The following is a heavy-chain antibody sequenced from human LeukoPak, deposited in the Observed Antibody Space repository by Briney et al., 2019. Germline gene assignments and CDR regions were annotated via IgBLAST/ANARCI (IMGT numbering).Heavy chain of an antibody. CDR1: GFTFSSYA. Sequence: PGGSLRLSCAASGFTFSSYAMSWVRLAPGKGPEWVSTISGSGDTTYYADSVRGRFTISRDNSNNTLYLQMNSLRAENTALYYCARTPQKYCSSTTCYPDYWGQGTLVTVSS. V-gene: IGHV3-23*01. J-gene: IGHJ4*02. CDR2: ISGSGDTT. CDR3: ARTPQKYCSSTTCYPDY. D-gene: IGHD2-2*01.